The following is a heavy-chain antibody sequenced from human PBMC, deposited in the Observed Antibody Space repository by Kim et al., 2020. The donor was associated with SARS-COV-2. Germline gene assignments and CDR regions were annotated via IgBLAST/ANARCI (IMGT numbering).Heavy chain of an antibody. CDR1: GFTFGDYA. Sequence: GGSLRLSCTASGFTFGDYAMSWFRQAPGKGLEWVGFIRSKAYGGTTEYAASVKGRFTISRDDSKSIAYLQMNSLKTEDTAVYYCTRAYGSGSFFPSGMDVWGQGTTVTVSS. V-gene: IGHV3-49*03. CDR3: TRAYGSGSFFPSGMDV. CDR2: IRSKAYGGTT. D-gene: IGHD3-10*01. J-gene: IGHJ6*02.